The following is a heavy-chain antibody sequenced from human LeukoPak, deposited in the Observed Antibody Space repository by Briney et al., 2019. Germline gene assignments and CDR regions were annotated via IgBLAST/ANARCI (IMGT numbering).Heavy chain of an antibody. CDR3: AAQWLVSG. V-gene: IGHV3-23*01. Sequence: PGGSLRLSCAASGFTFNIYAMNWVRQAPGKGLEWVSGISGSGGTTYYADSVKGRFTISRDNSKNTLYLQMNSLTADDTAVYYCAAQWLVSGGGQGTLVPVSS. CDR2: ISGSGGTT. CDR1: GFTFNIYA. D-gene: IGHD6-19*01. J-gene: IGHJ4*02.